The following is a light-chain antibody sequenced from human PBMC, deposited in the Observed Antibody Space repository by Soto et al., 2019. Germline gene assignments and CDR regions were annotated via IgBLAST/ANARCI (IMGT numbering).Light chain of an antibody. CDR2: GAS. V-gene: IGKV3-20*01. J-gene: IGKJ1*01. CDR3: QQYDSSPKT. Sequence: EAVLTESPGILSFSPGQRVTLSCRAGQSVSNDFLAWYQQKPGQAPRLLIYGASSRATGIPDRFSGTGSGTDFTLTISRLEPEDFAVYYCQQYDSSPKTFAQGTNVDIK. CDR1: QSVSNDF.